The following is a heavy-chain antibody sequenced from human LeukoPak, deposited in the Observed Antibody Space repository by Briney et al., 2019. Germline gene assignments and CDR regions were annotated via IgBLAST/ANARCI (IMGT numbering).Heavy chain of an antibody. D-gene: IGHD3-22*01. Sequence: PGGSLRLSCAASGFTFSSYAMSWVRQAPGKGLEWVSAISGSGGSTYYADSVKGRFTISRDNSKNTLYLQMNSLRAEDTAVYYCAKPALDYYDSSGYSHDYWGQGTLVTVSS. V-gene: IGHV3-23*01. CDR3: AKPALDYYDSSGYSHDY. CDR1: GFTFSSYA. CDR2: ISGSGGST. J-gene: IGHJ4*02.